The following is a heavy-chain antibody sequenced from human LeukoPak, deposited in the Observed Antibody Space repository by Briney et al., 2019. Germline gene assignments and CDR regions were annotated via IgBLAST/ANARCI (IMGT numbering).Heavy chain of an antibody. J-gene: IGHJ4*02. Sequence: PGGSLRLSCAASGFTFSTYAMSWVRQAPGKGLEWVSAITTSGGSTYYADSVKGRFIISRDNSKNTLSLQLNSLGAEDTAIYFCAKVASYSRSEYGSGSFDSWGQGTLVTVSS. D-gene: IGHD3-10*01. CDR3: AKVASYSRSEYGSGSFDS. CDR2: ITTSGGST. V-gene: IGHV3-23*01. CDR1: GFTFSTYA.